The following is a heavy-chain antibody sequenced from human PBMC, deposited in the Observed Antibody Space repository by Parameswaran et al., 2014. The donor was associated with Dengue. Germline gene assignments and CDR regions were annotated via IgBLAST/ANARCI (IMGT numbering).Heavy chain of an antibody. V-gene: IGHV3-48*03. CDR3: AREMAGGDGLDM. D-gene: IGHD2-8*01. CDR2: INENDDNR. J-gene: IGHJ3*02. Sequence: VRQAPGKGLEWVAFINENDDNRYYADSVQGRFIVSRDNAKNLLYLQMNSLRPEDTALYYCAREMAGGDGLDMWGQGTMVTVSS.